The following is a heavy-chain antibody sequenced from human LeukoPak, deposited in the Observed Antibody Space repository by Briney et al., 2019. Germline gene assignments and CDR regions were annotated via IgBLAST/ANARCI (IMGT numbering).Heavy chain of an antibody. V-gene: IGHV3-74*01. Sequence: PGGSLRLSCAASGFTFSSYWMHWVRQVPGKGLVWVSRINNDGSSTTYADSVKGRFTISRDNAKNTLYLQMNSLRAEDTAVYYCTGEVQAAGKTLDYWGQGTLITVSS. CDR3: TGEVQAAGKTLDY. CDR2: INNDGSST. CDR1: GFTFSSYW. D-gene: IGHD6-13*01. J-gene: IGHJ4*02.